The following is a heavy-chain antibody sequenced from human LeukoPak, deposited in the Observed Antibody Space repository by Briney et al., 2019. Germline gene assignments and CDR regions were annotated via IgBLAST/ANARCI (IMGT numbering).Heavy chain of an antibody. CDR3: ARDGFGGYSYGSSLYYYYYYYMDV. CDR1: GFTFSSYS. J-gene: IGHJ6*03. V-gene: IGHV3-48*04. Sequence: GGSLRLYCAASGFTFSSYSMNWVGRAPGKGLEWVSYISSSSGTIYYADSVKGRFTISRDNAKNSLYLQMNSLRAEDTAVYYCARDGFGGYSYGSSLYYYYYYYMDVWGKGTTVTVSS. D-gene: IGHD5-18*01. CDR2: ISSSSGTI.